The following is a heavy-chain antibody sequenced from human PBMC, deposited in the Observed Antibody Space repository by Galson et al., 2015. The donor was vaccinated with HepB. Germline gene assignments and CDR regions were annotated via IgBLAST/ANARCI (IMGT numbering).Heavy chain of an antibody. CDR2: ISFDGSSK. D-gene: IGHD3-3*01. CDR1: GFTFSTYA. V-gene: IGHV3-30*04. CDR3: AREHVEWSLSFYYYCMDA. J-gene: IGHJ6*03. Sequence: SLRLSCAASGFTFSTYAMHWVRKAPGKGLEWVAVISFDGSSKIYAQSVKGRFTISRDNSENTLYLQMNSLRVEDAGVYYCAREHVEWSLSFYYYCMDAWGKGTTVTVSS.